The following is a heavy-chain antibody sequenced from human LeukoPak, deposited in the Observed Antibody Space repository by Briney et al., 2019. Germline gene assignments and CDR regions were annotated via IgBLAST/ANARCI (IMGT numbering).Heavy chain of an antibody. CDR1: GFTFSSYW. Sequence: PGGSLRLSCAASGFTFSSYWMSWVRQAPGKGLEWVAFIRYDGSNKYYADSVKGRFTISRDNSKNTLYLQMNSLRAEDTAVYYCAKDVNYYDSSGSPDYWGQGTLVTVSS. D-gene: IGHD3-22*01. J-gene: IGHJ4*02. CDR2: IRYDGSNK. CDR3: AKDVNYYDSSGSPDY. V-gene: IGHV3-30*02.